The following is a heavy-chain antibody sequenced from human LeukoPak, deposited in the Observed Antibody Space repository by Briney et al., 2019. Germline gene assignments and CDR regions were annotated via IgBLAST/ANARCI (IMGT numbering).Heavy chain of an antibody. J-gene: IGHJ4*02. CDR1: GYSISSGYY. D-gene: IGHD6-19*01. Sequence: SETLSLTCAVSGYSISSGYYWGWIRQPPGKGLEWIGSIYHSGSTCYNPSLKSRVTISVDTSKNQFSLKLSSVTAADTAVYYCARVGGWLVRRQGVVFDYWGQGTLVTVSS. CDR3: ARVGGWLVRRQGVVFDY. CDR2: IYHSGST. V-gene: IGHV4-38-2*01.